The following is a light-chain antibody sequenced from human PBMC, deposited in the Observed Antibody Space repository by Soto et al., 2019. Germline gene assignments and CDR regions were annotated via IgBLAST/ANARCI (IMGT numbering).Light chain of an antibody. J-gene: IGKJ4*01. CDR1: QSVTSSY. V-gene: IGKV3-20*01. CDR2: DAS. CDR3: QQYGSSPRLT. Sequence: EIVLTQSPDTLSLSPGERATLSCRASQSVTSSYLAWYQQRPGQAPRRLIYDASSRAPGIPDRFSGSGSETDFTLTISRLEPEDFAVYYCQQYGSSPRLTFGGGTKVEI.